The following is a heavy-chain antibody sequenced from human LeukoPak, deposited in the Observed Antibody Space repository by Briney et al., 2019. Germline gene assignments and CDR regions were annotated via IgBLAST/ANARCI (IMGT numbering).Heavy chain of an antibody. J-gene: IGHJ4*02. Sequence: GGSLRLSCAASGFTFSSYGMSWVRQAPGKGLEWVSVIYSGGTTYYADSVKGRFTISRDNSKNTLYLQMNSLRGEDTAVYYCASGGMVVADAFDYWGQGTLVTVSS. V-gene: IGHV3-23*03. CDR2: IYSGGTT. CDR3: ASGGMVVADAFDY. CDR1: GFTFSSYG. D-gene: IGHD2-15*01.